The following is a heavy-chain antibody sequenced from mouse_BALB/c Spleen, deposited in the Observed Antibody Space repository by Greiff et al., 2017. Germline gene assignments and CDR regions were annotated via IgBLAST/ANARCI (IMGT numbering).Heavy chain of an antibody. Sequence: QVQLQQSGAELMKPGASVKISCKATGYTFSSYWIEWVKQRPGHGLEWIGEILPGSGSTNYNEKFKGKATFTADTSSNTAYMQLSSLTSEDSAVYYCARSLLRRRGGFAYWGQGTLVTVSA. J-gene: IGHJ3*01. D-gene: IGHD1-2*01. CDR1: GYTFSSYW. CDR2: ILPGSGST. V-gene: IGHV1-9*01. CDR3: ARSLLRRRGGFAY.